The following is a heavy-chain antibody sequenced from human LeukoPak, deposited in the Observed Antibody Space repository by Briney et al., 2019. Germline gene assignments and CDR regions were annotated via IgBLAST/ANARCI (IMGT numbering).Heavy chain of an antibody. D-gene: IGHD6-13*01. CDR3: ARAGKIAAAGTLYNWVDP. Sequence: ASVKVSCKASGYTFTSYAMNWVRQAPGQGLEWMGWINPNSGGTNYAQKFQGRVTMTRDTSISTAYMELSRLRSEDTAVYYCARAGKIAAAGTLYNWVDPWGQGTLVTVSS. CDR1: GYTFTSYA. J-gene: IGHJ5*02. CDR2: INPNSGGT. V-gene: IGHV1-2*02.